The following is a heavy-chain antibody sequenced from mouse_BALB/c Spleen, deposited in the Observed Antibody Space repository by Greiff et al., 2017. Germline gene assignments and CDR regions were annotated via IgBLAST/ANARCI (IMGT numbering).Heavy chain of an antibody. V-gene: IGHV5-6-5*01. J-gene: IGHJ3*01. CDR1: GFTFSSYA. D-gene: IGHD2-4*01. Sequence: EVMLVESGGGLVKPGGSLKLSCAASGFTFSSYAMSWVRQTPEKRLEWVASISSGGSTYYPDSVKGRFTISRDNARNILYLQMSSLRSEDTAMYYCARGGLRRAGTARFAYWGQGTLVTVSA. CDR3: ARGGLRRAGTARFAY. CDR2: ISSGGST.